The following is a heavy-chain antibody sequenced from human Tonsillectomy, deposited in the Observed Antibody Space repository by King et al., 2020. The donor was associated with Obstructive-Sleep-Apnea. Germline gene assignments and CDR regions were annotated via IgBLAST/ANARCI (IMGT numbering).Heavy chain of an antibody. CDR3: VKGQPFIPPYCSGGSCYWGGMDV. CDR1: GFTFSSYA. J-gene: IGHJ6*02. Sequence: QLVQSGGGLVQPGGSLRLSCSASGFTFSSYAMHWVRQAPGKELEYVSAISSNGGSTYYADSVKGRFTISRDNSKKTLDLQMSSLRAEDTAVYYCVKGQPFIPPYCSGGSCYWGGMDVWGQGTTVTVSS. CDR2: ISSNGGST. D-gene: IGHD2-15*01. V-gene: IGHV3-64D*06.